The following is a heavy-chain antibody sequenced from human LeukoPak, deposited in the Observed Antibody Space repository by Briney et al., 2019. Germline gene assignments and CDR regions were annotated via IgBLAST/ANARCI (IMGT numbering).Heavy chain of an antibody. J-gene: IGHJ4*02. Sequence: PGRSLRLSCAASGFTFSSYGMHWVRQAPGKGLEWVAVISYVGSNKYYADSVKGRFTISRDNSKNTLYLQMNSLRTEDTAVYYCARTVAAAGPMDYWGQGTLVTVSS. D-gene: IGHD6-13*01. CDR3: ARTVAAAGPMDY. V-gene: IGHV3-30*03. CDR2: ISYVGSNK. CDR1: GFTFSSYG.